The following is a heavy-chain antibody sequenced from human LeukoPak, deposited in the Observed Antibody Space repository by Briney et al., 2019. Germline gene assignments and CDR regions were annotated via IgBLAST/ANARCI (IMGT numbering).Heavy chain of an antibody. J-gene: IGHJ4*02. V-gene: IGHV3-23*01. CDR1: GFTFSSYG. CDR3: ARGPIVGDY. Sequence: GGSLRLSCAASGFTFSSYGMSWVRQAPGKGLEWVSAISGSGGSTYYADSVKGRFTISRDNSKNTLYLQMNSLRAEDTALYYCARGPIVGDYWGQGTLVTVSS. CDR2: ISGSGGST. D-gene: IGHD1-26*01.